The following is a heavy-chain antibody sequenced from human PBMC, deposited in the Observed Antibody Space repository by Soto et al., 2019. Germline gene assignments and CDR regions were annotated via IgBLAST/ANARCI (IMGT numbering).Heavy chain of an antibody. CDR2: ISGFNGNT. Sequence: QVRLVQSGTVVTEPGAAVKVSCKDSGYTFSTYYISWVRQAPGQGLQWLGWISGFNGNTFSPQEVQDRVVMTMDTSTTTAYIELTSLRAADTAVYYGARDDAISGRARAFDGWGQGTRVIVSS. J-gene: IGHJ3*01. CDR3: ARDDAISGRARAFDG. V-gene: IGHV1-18*01. CDR1: GYTFSTYY. D-gene: IGHD6-25*01.